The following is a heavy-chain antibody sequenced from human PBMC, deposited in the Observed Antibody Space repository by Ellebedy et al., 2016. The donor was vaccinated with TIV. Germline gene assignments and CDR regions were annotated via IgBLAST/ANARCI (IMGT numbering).Heavy chain of an antibody. CDR2: INPSGGST. D-gene: IGHD3-22*01. Sequence: AASVKVSCKTFGYTFTTYYVHWVRQAPGQGLAWMGIINPSGGSTSYAQRFQGRVAMTRDTSTSIVYMELSSLRSDDTAVYYCARGGFMNSDSSAPYHGRYFDYWGQGTLVTVSS. V-gene: IGHV1-46*01. CDR1: GYTFTTYY. CDR3: ARGGFMNSDSSAPYHGRYFDY. J-gene: IGHJ4*02.